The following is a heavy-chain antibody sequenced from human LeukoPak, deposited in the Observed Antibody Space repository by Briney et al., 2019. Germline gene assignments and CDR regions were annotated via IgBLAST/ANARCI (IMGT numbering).Heavy chain of an antibody. V-gene: IGHV3-23*01. CDR1: GFTFSSYA. Sequence: GGSLRLSCAASGFTFSSYAMSWVRKAPGKGLEWVSAISGSGGSTYYADSVKGRFTISRDNSKNTLYLQMNSLRAEDTAVYYCAKDPRLGSGYSLADYWGQGTLVTVSS. CDR2: ISGSGGST. J-gene: IGHJ4*02. D-gene: IGHD3-22*01. CDR3: AKDPRLGSGYSLADY.